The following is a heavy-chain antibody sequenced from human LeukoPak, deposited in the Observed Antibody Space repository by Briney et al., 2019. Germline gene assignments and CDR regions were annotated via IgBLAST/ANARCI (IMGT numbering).Heavy chain of an antibody. CDR2: IYESGST. J-gene: IGHJ5*02. Sequence: SKTLSLTCTVSGYSISSGYYWGWIRQPPGKGLEWIGSIYESGSTYYNPSLKSRVTISVDTSKNQFSLKLSSVTAADTAVYYCARVLAGPGRLNWFDPWGQGTLVTVSS. D-gene: IGHD2-15*01. CDR1: GYSISSGYY. V-gene: IGHV4-38-2*02. CDR3: ARVLAGPGRLNWFDP.